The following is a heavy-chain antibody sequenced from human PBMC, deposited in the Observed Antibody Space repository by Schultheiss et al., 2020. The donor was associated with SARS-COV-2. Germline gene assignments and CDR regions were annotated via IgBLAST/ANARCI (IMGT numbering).Heavy chain of an antibody. CDR1: GGSFSGYY. V-gene: IGHV4-34*01. Sequence: SETLSLTCAVYGGSFSGYYWSWIRQPPGKGLEWIGEINHSGSTYYNPSLKSRVTISVDTSKNQFSLKLSSVTAADTAVYYCATGPVTLSYDFWSGYYKDYYYYMDVWGKGTTVTVSS. CDR2: INHSGST. CDR3: ATGPVTLSYDFWSGYYKDYYYYMDV. J-gene: IGHJ6*03. D-gene: IGHD3-3*01.